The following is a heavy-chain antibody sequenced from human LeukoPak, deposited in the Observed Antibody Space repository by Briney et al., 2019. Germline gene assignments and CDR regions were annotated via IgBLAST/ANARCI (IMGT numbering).Heavy chain of an antibody. D-gene: IGHD3-22*01. Sequence: PSETLSLTCTVSGGSISSYYWSWIRQPPGKGLEWIGYIYYSGSTNYNPSLKSRVTTSVDTSKNQFSLKLSSVTAADTAVYYCARQMRSDYYDSGGYHDYWGQGTLVTVSS. V-gene: IGHV4-59*08. J-gene: IGHJ4*02. CDR2: IYYSGST. CDR3: ARQMRSDYYDSGGYHDY. CDR1: GGSISSYY.